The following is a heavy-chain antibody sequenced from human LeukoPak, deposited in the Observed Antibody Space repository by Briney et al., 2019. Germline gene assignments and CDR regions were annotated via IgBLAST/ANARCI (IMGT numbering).Heavy chain of an antibody. CDR2: ISSSSLYI. J-gene: IGHJ4*02. Sequence: PXGSLRLSCAASGFTFSRYSMNWVRQAPGRGLEWVSSISSSSLYIYYADSVKGRFTISRDNAKNSLFLQMNSLRAEDTAVYYCARVPSTTTLRAPLDYWGQGTLVTVSS. D-gene: IGHD4-17*01. CDR3: ARVPSTTTLRAPLDY. V-gene: IGHV3-21*01. CDR1: GFTFSRYS.